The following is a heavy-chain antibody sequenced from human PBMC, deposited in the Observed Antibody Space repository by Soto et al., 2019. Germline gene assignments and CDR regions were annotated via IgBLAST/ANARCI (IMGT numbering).Heavy chain of an antibody. V-gene: IGHV3-21*01. D-gene: IGHD2-15*01. CDR3: ASSGEPCSGGSCYPVVNWFDP. J-gene: IGHJ5*02. Sequence: GGSLRLSCAASGFTFSSYSMNWVRQAPGKGLEWVSSISSSSSYIYYADSVKGRFTISRDNAKNSLYLQMNSLRAEDTAVYYCASSGEPCSGGSCYPVVNWFDPWGQGTLVTVSS. CDR1: GFTFSSYS. CDR2: ISSSSSYI.